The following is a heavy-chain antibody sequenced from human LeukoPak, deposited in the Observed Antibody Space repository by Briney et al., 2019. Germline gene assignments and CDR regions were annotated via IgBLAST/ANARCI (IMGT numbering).Heavy chain of an antibody. CDR2: IRSKAYGGTT. V-gene: IGHV3-49*04. D-gene: IGHD3-16*01. Sequence: PGRSLRLSCTASGFTFGDYAMNWVRQAPGKGLEWVGFIRSKAYGGTTEYAASVKGRFTISRDDSKSIAYLQMNSLKTEDTAVYYCSRRYSYASGYLDYWGQGTLVTRSS. CDR1: GFTFGDYA. CDR3: SRRYSYASGYLDY. J-gene: IGHJ4*02.